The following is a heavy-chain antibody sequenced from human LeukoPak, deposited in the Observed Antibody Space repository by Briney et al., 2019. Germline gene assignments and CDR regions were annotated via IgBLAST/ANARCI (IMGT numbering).Heavy chain of an antibody. V-gene: IGHV4-4*07. CDR1: GGSISRYY. CDR3: ARHDYSYYIRL. J-gene: IGHJ4*02. CDR2: ST. Sequence: SETLSLTCTVSGGSISRYYWSWIRQPAGEGLEWIGGSTNQNPSLKSRIAISVDTSKNQFSLKLSSVTAADTAVYYCARHDYSYYIRLWGQGTLVTVSS. D-gene: IGHD3-10*01.